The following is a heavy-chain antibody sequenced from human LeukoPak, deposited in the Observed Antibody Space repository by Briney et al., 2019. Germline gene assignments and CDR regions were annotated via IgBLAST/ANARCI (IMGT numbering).Heavy chain of an antibody. J-gene: IGHJ3*01. CDR3: ATPRGLSWGHDAFDV. CDR2: INPSGGST. Sequence: ASVKVSCKASGYTFTSYYMHWVRQAPGQGLEWMGIINPSGGSTTYAQKFQGRVTMTRDTSTSTVYMELSSLRSEDTAVYYCATPRGLSWGHDAFDVWGQGTMVTVSS. V-gene: IGHV1-46*01. D-gene: IGHD7-27*01. CDR1: GYTFTSYY.